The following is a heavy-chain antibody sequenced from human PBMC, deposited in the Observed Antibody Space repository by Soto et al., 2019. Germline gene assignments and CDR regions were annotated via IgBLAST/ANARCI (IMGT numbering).Heavy chain of an antibody. D-gene: IGHD5-18*01. Sequence: PGGSLRLPCAAPGFTFSSYGMGWVRQAPGKGLEWGAVISYDGSNKYYADSVKGRLTISRDNSNNRRYLQTHSLRAEDTAVYYGAKGGDVAMAHYWGQGTLVTVSS. CDR3: AKGGDVAMAHY. CDR2: ISYDGSNK. J-gene: IGHJ4*02. CDR1: GFTFSSYG. V-gene: IGHV3-30*18.